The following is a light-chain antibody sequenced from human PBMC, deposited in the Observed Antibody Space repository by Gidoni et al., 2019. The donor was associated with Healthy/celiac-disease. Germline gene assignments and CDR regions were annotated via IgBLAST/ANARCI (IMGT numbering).Light chain of an antibody. CDR1: QDISNY. CDR3: QHRA. V-gene: IGKV1-33*01. J-gene: IGKJ4*01. CDR2: DAS. Sequence: DIQMTQSPSSLSASVGDRVTITCQASQDISNYLNWYQQKPGKAPKLLIYDASNLETGVPSRFSGSGSGTDFNFTISSLQPEDIATYYCQHRAFGGGTKVEIK.